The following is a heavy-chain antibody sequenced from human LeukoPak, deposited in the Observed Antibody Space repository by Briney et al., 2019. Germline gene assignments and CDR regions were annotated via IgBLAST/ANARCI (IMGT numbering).Heavy chain of an antibody. CDR3: ASLRFLEWLWDY. J-gene: IGHJ4*02. Sequence: SETLSLTCAVYGGSFSGYYWSWIRQPPGKGLEWIGEINHSGSTNYNPSLKSRVTISVDTSKNQFSLKLSSVTAADTAVYYCASLRFLEWLWDYWGQGTLVTVSS. CDR2: INHSGST. CDR1: GGSFSGYY. V-gene: IGHV4-34*01. D-gene: IGHD3-3*01.